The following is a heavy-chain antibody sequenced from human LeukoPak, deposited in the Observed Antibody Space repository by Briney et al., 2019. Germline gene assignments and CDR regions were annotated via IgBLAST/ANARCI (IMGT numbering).Heavy chain of an antibody. CDR3: ARDRPGIAAAGRPNWFDP. Sequence: ASVSVCFTASGYTFTSYYMHWVGQAPGQGLEWMGIIHPSGGSTSYEQKFPGRVTMTRAMSTSTVYMELSSLRSEDAAVYYCARDRPGIAAAGRPNWFDPWGQGTLVTVSS. D-gene: IGHD6-13*01. CDR1: GYTFTSYY. V-gene: IGHV1-46*01. J-gene: IGHJ5*02. CDR2: IHPSGGST.